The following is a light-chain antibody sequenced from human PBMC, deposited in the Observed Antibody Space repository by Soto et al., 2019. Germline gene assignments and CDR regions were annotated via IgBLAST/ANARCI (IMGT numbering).Light chain of an antibody. J-gene: IGKJ5*01. CDR2: DAS. CDR1: QSVRSN. Sequence: EKVMTPSPATMSVSPGETATLSCRSSQSVRSNLAWYQQKPGQPPRLLIYDASTRATGIPSRFSGSGSGTEFTLTISSLEPEDFALYYCQQRNSWPPITFGQGTRLEIK. CDR3: QQRNSWPPIT. V-gene: IGKV3-15*01.